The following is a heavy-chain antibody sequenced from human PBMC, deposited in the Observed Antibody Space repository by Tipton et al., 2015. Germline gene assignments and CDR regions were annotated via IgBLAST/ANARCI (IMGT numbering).Heavy chain of an antibody. Sequence: GSLRLSCAASGFTFSNYWMTWVRQAPGKGLEWVANIKPDGTESYYVDSVKGRFTFSRDNAKNSLHLQLNNLRAEDTAVYYCARSGGYGWDFWGQGTLVTVSS. J-gene: IGHJ4*02. D-gene: IGHD5-12*01. V-gene: IGHV3-7*01. CDR1: GFTFSNYW. CDR3: ARSGGYGWDF. CDR2: IKPDGTES.